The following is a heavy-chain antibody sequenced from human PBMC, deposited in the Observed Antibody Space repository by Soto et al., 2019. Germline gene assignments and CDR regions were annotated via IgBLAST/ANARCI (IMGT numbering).Heavy chain of an antibody. CDR1: GFTFSTNA. D-gene: IGHD5-12*01. Sequence: EVQLLESGGNLVQPGGSLRLSCAASGFTFSTNAMSWVRQAPGEALEWVSGISGSGESIYYIDSVRGRFTISRDKSKSTLSLRKNRLRAEDAGISYCAKDIRAGYNWDFDPWGQGTLVTVSS. J-gene: IGHJ5*02. V-gene: IGHV3-23*01. CDR3: AKDIRAGYNWDFDP. CDR2: ISGSGESI.